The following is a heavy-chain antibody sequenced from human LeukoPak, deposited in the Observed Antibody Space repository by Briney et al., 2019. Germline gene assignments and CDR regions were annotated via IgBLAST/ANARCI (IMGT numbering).Heavy chain of an antibody. Sequence: SETLSLTCTVSGGSISRDTYYCAWIRQSPGRGLEWLGSVYYSGRTDYNPSLKSRVTIFVDTSKNQLSLRLSAVTAADTAVYYCATTPIGYCSGGSCYTVYFDYWGQGTLVTVSS. CDR1: GGSISRDTYY. J-gene: IGHJ4*02. CDR3: ATTPIGYCSGGSCYTVYFDY. V-gene: IGHV4-39*01. D-gene: IGHD2-15*01. CDR2: VYYSGRT.